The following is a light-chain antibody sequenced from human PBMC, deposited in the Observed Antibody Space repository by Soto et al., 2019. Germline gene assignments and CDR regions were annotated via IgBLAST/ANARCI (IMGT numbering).Light chain of an antibody. CDR2: DAS. J-gene: IGKJ5*01. V-gene: IGKV1-33*01. CDR1: QDINIY. CDR3: QQYDILPIT. Sequence: DIQMPQSPSSLFASVGYRVTLTCKATQDINIYLKWYQQKPGKAPNLLIYDASNLEIGVPSRFSGSGSGTHFTFTISSLQTEDIGTYYCQQYDILPITFGRGTRLEI.